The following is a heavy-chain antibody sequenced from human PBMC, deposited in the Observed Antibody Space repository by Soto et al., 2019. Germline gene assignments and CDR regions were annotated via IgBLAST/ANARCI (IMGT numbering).Heavy chain of an antibody. CDR2: IYTSGST. J-gene: IGHJ5*02. V-gene: IGHV4-4*07. D-gene: IGHD6-13*01. CDR3: ARDEVYSSSSGTQYNWFDP. Sequence: PSENLRLTYTVSGGSISSYYWSWSRQPAGKGLEWIGRIYTSGSTNYNPSLKSRVTMSVDTSKNQFSLKLSSVTAADTAVYYCARDEVYSSSSGTQYNWFDPWGQGTLVTVS. CDR1: GGSISSYY.